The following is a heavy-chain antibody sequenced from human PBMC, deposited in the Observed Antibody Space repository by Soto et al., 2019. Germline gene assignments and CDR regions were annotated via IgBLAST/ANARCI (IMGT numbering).Heavy chain of an antibody. D-gene: IGHD3-3*01. Sequence: GGSLRLSCAGSGFTFSDYGMSWVRQAPGKGPEWVSVIGASVRSTFYPDSVKGRFTISRDNSKNTLYLQMNSLRVDDTATYYCVKRPYSFWSCYPCLAYWGQGTPVTVSS. J-gene: IGHJ4*02. CDR1: GFTFSDYG. CDR3: VKRPYSFWSCYPCLAY. V-gene: IGHV3-23*01. CDR2: IGASVRST.